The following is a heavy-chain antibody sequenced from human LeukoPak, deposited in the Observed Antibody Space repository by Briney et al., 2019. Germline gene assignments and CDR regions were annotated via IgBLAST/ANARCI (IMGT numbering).Heavy chain of an antibody. D-gene: IGHD3-22*01. V-gene: IGHV4-59*01. J-gene: IGHJ4*02. CDR3: AREYGSSGYQY. CDR2: IYYSGST. CDR1: GGSISSYY. Sequence: PSETLSLTCTVSGGSISSYYWSWLRQPPGKGLEWIGYIYYSGSTNYNPSLKSRVTISVDTSKNQFSLKLSSVTAADTAVYYCAREYGSSGYQYWGQGTLVTVSS.